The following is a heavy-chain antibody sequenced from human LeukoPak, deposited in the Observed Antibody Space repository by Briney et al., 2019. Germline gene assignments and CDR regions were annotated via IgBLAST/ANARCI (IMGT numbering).Heavy chain of an antibody. J-gene: IGHJ6*03. CDR3: ARGRGGPYYYYYMDV. CDR1: GGSFSGYY. Sequence: SETLSLTCAVYGGSFSGYYWSWIRQPPGKGLEWIGEISHSGSTNYNPSLRSRVTISVDTSKNQFSLKLSSVTAADTAVYYCARGRGGPYYYYYMDVWGKGTTVTVSS. V-gene: IGHV4-34*01. CDR2: ISHSGST. D-gene: IGHD3-10*01.